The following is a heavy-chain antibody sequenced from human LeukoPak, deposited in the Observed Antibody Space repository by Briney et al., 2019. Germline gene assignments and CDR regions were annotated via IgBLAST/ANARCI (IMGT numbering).Heavy chain of an antibody. J-gene: IGHJ5*02. Sequence: SETLSLTCTVSGGSIRSSYYYWGWIRQPPGKGLEWIGSIYDSGSTYYNPSLKSRVTISVDRSKNQFSLKLSSVTAADTAVYYCARDNCSGGSCYSGFRWFDPWGQGTLVTVSS. CDR2: IYDSGST. CDR1: GGSIRSSYYY. CDR3: ARDNCSGGSCYSGFRWFDP. V-gene: IGHV4-39*07. D-gene: IGHD2-15*01.